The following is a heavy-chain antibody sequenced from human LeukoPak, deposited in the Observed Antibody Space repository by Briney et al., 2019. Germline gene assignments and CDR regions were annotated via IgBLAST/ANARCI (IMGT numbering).Heavy chain of an antibody. V-gene: IGHV4-34*01. Sequence: SETLSLTCAVYGGSFSGYYWSWIRRPPGKGLEWIGEINHSGSTNYNPSLKSRVTISVDTSKNQFSLKLSSVTAADTAVYYCARGVLLRSYYYYYYMDVWGKGTTVTVSS. CDR3: ARGVLLRSYYYYYYMDV. CDR1: GGSFSGYY. D-gene: IGHD4-17*01. J-gene: IGHJ6*03. CDR2: INHSGST.